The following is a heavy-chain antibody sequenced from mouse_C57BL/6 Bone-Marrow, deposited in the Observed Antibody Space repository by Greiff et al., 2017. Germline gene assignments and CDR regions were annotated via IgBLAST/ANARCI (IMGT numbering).Heavy chain of an antibody. V-gene: IGHV1-81*01. J-gene: IGHJ3*01. D-gene: IGHD3-2*02. CDR1: GYTFTSYG. Sequence: QVQLQQSGAELARPGASVKLSCKASGYTFTSYGISWVKQRTGQGLEWIGEIYPRSGNNYYTEPLPGKATLTADKSSSTAYMELRSLTSEDSAVYFCARGQLMLRSFMAYWGQGTLVTVSA. CDR3: ARGQLMLRSFMAY. CDR2: IYPRSGNN.